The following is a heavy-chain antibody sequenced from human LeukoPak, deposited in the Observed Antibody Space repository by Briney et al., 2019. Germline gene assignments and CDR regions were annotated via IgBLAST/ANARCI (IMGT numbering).Heavy chain of an antibody. CDR3: ARSRSGYYEDY. CDR1: GCTFSNYW. CDR2: IKEDGSEK. J-gene: IGHJ4*02. V-gene: IGHV3-7*01. D-gene: IGHD3-22*01. Sequence: HPGGSLRLSCAASGCTFSNYWMSWVRQAPGKGLEWVANIKEDGSEKYYVDSVKGRFTISRDNAKNSLSLQVNSLSAEDTAVYYCARSRSGYYEDYWGQGTLVTVSS.